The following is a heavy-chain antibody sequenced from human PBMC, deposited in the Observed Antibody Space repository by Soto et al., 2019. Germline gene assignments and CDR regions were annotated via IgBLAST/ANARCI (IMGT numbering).Heavy chain of an antibody. V-gene: IGHV5-51*01. Sequence: GESLKISCKGSGYSFTSYWIGWVRQMPGKVLEWMGIIYPGDSDTRYSPSFQGQVTISADKSISTAYLQWSSLKASDTAMYYCARRAGYYYDSSGYSDDEFDYWGQGXLVTVYS. D-gene: IGHD3-22*01. CDR3: ARRAGYYYDSSGYSDDEFDY. CDR2: IYPGDSDT. J-gene: IGHJ4*02. CDR1: GYSFTSYW.